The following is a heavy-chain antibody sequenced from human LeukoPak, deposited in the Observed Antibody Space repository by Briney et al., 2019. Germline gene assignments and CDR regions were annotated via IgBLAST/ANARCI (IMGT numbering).Heavy chain of an antibody. D-gene: IGHD1-26*01. CDR2: ISGSGGST. V-gene: IGHV3-23*01. CDR1: GFTFSSYA. CDR3: ARDSGSYFSYAFDI. J-gene: IGHJ3*02. Sequence: GGSLRLSCAASGFTFSSYAMSWVRQAPGKGLEWVSAISGSGGSTYYADSVKGRFTISRDNAKNSLYLQMNSLRAEDTAVYYCARDSGSYFSYAFDIWGQGTMVTVSS.